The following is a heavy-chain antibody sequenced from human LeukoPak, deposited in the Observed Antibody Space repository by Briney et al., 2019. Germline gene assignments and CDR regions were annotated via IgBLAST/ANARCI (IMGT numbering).Heavy chain of an antibody. CDR2: IIPILGIA. J-gene: IGHJ6*03. CDR3: ARDPSSEWLPHRVGCYYYYMDV. CDR1: GGTFSSYT. V-gene: IGHV1-69*04. Sequence: SVKVSCKASGGTFSSYTISWVRQAPGQGLEWMGRIIPILGIANYAQKFQGRVTITADKSTSTAYMELSSLRSEDTAVYYCARDPSSEWLPHRVGCYYYYMDVWGKGTTVTVSS. D-gene: IGHD3-3*01.